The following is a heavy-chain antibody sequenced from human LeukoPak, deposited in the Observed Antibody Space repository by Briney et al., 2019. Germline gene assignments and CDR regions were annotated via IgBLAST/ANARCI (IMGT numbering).Heavy chain of an antibody. CDR2: ISYDGSNK. CDR1: GFTFSSYA. D-gene: IGHD2-15*01. CDR3: AKPDTETDIVVVVAAPPPFDY. J-gene: IGHJ4*02. V-gene: IGHV3-30*18. Sequence: HPGGSLRLSCAASGFTFSSYAMSWVRQAPGKGLEWVAVISYDGSNKYYADSVKGRFTISRDNSKNTLYLQMNSLRAEDTAVYYCAKPDTETDIVVVVAAPPPFDYWGQGTLVTVSS.